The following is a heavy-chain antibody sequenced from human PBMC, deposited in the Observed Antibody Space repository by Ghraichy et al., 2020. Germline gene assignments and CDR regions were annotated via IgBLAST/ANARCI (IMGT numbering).Heavy chain of an antibody. V-gene: IGHV4-61*08. J-gene: IGHJ5*02. CDR1: GGSVSSGDYY. D-gene: IGHD4-17*01. CDR3: ARDGGDYGAYNWFDP. CDR2: LYYSGST. Sequence: SETLSLTCTVSGGSVSSGDYYWSWIRQPPGKGLEWIGYLYYSGSTNYNPSLKSRVSISVDTSTNQFSLKLSSVTAADTAVYYCARDGGDYGAYNWFDPWGQGTLVTVLS.